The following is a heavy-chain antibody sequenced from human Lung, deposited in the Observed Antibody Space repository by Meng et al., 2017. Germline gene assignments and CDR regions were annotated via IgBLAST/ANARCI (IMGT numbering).Heavy chain of an antibody. CDR1: GGSLSSSNSY. CDR3: ARGQKGYFDL. CDR2: IYNSGST. J-gene: IGHJ2*01. Sequence: QVQLQGAGPGLVNPSQSLSLTCTVSGGSLSSSNSYWSGTRQPPGKGLEWSGHIYNSGSTYYNPSLKSRITISVDTSKNQFSLKLSSVTAADTAVYYCARGQKGYFDLWGRGTLVTVSS. V-gene: IGHV4-30-4*01.